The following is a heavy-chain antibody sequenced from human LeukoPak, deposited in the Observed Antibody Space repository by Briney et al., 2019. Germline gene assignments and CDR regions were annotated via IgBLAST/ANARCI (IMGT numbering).Heavy chain of an antibody. CDR1: AFTFSSFE. CDR3: ARGPGYSSSWYPRYFDY. D-gene: IGHD6-13*01. CDR2: ISSIGSAI. V-gene: IGHV3-48*03. J-gene: IGHJ4*02. Sequence: GRSLRLSCAASAFTFSSFEMSWVRQAPGKGLEWVSYISSIGSAIYYADSVKGRFTISRDSAENSLYLQMNSLRDEDTAIYYCARGPGYSSSWYPRYFDYWGQGTQVTVSS.